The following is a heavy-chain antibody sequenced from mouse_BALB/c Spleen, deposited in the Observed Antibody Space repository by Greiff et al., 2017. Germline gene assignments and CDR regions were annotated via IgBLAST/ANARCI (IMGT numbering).Heavy chain of an antibody. D-gene: IGHD3-2*02. CDR1: GFTFSDYY. CDR2: ISDGGSYT. CDR3: ARDKDRLPYAMDY. J-gene: IGHJ4*01. Sequence: EVKVVESGGGLVKPGGSLKLSCAASGFTFSDYYMYWVRQTPEKRLEWVATISDGGSYTYYPDSVKGRFTISRDNAKNNLYLQMSSLKSEDTAMYYCARDKDRLPYAMDYWGQGTSVTVSS. V-gene: IGHV5-4*02.